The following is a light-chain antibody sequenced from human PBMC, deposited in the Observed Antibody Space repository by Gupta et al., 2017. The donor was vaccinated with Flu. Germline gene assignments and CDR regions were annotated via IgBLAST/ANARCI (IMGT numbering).Light chain of an antibody. Sequence: ELVLTQSPGTLSLSPGERATLSCRASQSVSSSYLAWYQQKPGQAPRLLIYCASSRATGIPDRFSGSGSGTDFTLTISRLEPEDFAVYYCQQYGSSPWTFGQGTKVEIK. J-gene: IGKJ1*01. CDR3: QQYGSSPWT. CDR1: QSVSSSY. V-gene: IGKV3-20*01. CDR2: CAS.